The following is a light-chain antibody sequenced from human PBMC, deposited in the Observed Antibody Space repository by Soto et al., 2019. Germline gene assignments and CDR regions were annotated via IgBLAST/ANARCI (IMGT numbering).Light chain of an antibody. CDR1: QSISSY. J-gene: IGKJ4*01. CDR3: QQSYSTPPR. V-gene: IGKV1-39*01. Sequence: DIQMTQSPSSLSASVGDRVTITCRASQSISSYLNWYQQKPGKAPKLLIYAASSLQSGVPSRFSGSGSGTDFTLTISSLPPEDFATYYCQQSYSTPPRFGGGTKVEIK. CDR2: AAS.